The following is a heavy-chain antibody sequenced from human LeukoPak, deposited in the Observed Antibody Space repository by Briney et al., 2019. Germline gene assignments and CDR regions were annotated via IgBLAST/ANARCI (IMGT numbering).Heavy chain of an antibody. CDR3: ARDRNNDILPGYYHFDY. Sequence: PGGSLRLSCAASGFTFSSYSMNWVRQAPGKGLEWISSIRSSTSYIYYADSVKGRFTISRDNAKNSLYLQMNSLRAEDTAVYYCARDRNNDILPGYYHFDYWGQGTLVTVSS. CDR1: GFTFSSYS. J-gene: IGHJ4*02. CDR2: IRSSTSYI. V-gene: IGHV3-21*01. D-gene: IGHD3-9*01.